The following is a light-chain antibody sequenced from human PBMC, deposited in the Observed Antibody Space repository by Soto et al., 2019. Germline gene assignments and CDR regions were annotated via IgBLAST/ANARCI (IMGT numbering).Light chain of an antibody. CDR1: SSDVGSYNL. V-gene: IGLV2-23*01. CDR3: CSYVMSWV. CDR2: EGS. J-gene: IGLJ3*02. Sequence: QSALTQPASVSGSPGQSITISCTGTSSDVGSYNLVSWYQQHPGKAPKLMIYEGSKRPSGVSNRFSGSQSGNTASLTISGLPAEDEVDYHCCSYVMSWVFGGGTNLTVL.